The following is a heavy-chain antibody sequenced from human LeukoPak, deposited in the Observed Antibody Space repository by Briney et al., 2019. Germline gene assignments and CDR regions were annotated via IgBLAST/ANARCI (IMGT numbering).Heavy chain of an antibody. V-gene: IGHV3-23*01. CDR2: ISGNDGRT. Sequence: GGSLRLSCAASGFTFNNYVMNWVRQAPGKGLEWVSAISGNDGRTYYAGSVKGRFTISRDNSKKTVYLQMNSLRAEDTAVYYCAKDWADFWSGYFLFDYWGRGTLVTVSS. CDR3: AKDWADFWSGYFLFDY. J-gene: IGHJ4*02. CDR1: GFTFNNYV. D-gene: IGHD3-3*01.